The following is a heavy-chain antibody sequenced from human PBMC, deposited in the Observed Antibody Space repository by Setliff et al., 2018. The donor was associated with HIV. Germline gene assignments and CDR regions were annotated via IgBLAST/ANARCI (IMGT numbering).Heavy chain of an antibody. CDR3: ARDPAPSSSASYFQH. V-gene: IGHV1-46*01. J-gene: IGHJ1*01. CDR1: GYTFTSYY. D-gene: IGHD6-6*01. CDR2: INPSSGST. Sequence: GASVKVSCKASGYTFTSYYMHWVRQAPGQGLEWMGKINPSSGSTTYAQKFQGRVTMTRDTSTSTVYMELSSLRSEDTAVYYCARDPAPSSSASYFQHWGQGTSVTVSS.